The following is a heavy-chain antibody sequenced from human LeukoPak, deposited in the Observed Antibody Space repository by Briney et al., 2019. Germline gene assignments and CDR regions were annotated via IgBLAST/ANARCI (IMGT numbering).Heavy chain of an antibody. D-gene: IGHD6-19*01. CDR3: ARVGLYSSGWYFDY. CDR2: INPDTGST. CDR1: GYTFTGYF. V-gene: IGHV1-2*02. J-gene: IGHJ4*02. Sequence: ASVKVSCKTSGYTFTGYFMHWVRQAPGQGLEWMGWINPDTGSTKSAQKLQGRVTMTRDTSINTAYMELSRLRSDDTAVYYCARVGLYSSGWYFDYWGQGTLVTVSS.